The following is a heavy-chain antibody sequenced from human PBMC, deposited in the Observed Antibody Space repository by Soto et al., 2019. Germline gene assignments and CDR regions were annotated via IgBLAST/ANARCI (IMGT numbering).Heavy chain of an antibody. CDR3: ARTLKEDIVVVVAATSWFDP. CDR2: TYYRSKWYN. Sequence: QTLSLTCAISGDSVSSNSAAWNWIRQSPSRGLEWLGKTYYRSKWYNDYAVSVKSRITINPDTSKNQFSLQLNSVTPEDTAVYYCARTLKEDIVVVVAATSWFDPWGQGTLVTVSS. V-gene: IGHV6-1*01. CDR1: GDSVSSNSAA. D-gene: IGHD2-15*01. J-gene: IGHJ5*02.